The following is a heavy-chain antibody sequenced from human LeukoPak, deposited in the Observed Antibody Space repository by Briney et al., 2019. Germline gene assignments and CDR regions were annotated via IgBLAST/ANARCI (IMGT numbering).Heavy chain of an antibody. V-gene: IGHV3-66*02. D-gene: IGHD2-2*02. CDR3: ARDGLTCSSTSCYTVYFDY. Sequence: PGESLRLSCAASGFTVSSNYMSWVRQAPGKGLEWVSVIYSGGSTYYADSVKGRFTISRDNSKNTLYLQMNSLRAEDTAVYYCARDGLTCSSTSCYTVYFDYWGQGTLVTVSS. CDR1: GFTVSSNY. CDR2: IYSGGST. J-gene: IGHJ4*02.